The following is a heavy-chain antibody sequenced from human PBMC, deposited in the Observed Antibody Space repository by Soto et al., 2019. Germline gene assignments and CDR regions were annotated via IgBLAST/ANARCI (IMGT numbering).Heavy chain of an antibody. D-gene: IGHD2-21*02. CDR1: GGSISSYY. CDR2: IYYSGST. J-gene: IGHJ4*02. Sequence: SETLSLTCTVSGGSISSYYWSCIRQPPGKGLEWIGYIYYSGSTNYNPSLKSRVTISVDTSTSTVFMELSSLRSADTAVYYCARGGHIAVVTASFDYWGQGTLVTVSS. CDR3: ARGGHIAVVTASFDY. V-gene: IGHV4-59*01.